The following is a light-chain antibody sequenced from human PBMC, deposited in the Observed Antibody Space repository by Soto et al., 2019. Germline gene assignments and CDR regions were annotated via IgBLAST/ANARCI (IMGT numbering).Light chain of an antibody. CDR3: QQYGSSPLLT. CDR2: GAT. J-gene: IGKJ4*01. Sequence: EIVLTQSPGNLTLSPGKRATLSCRASQSVRANLGWYQQKPGQPPRRLIYGATSRATGIPDRFSGSGSGTDFTLTISRLEPEDFAVYYCQQYGSSPLLTFGGGTKVDI. V-gene: IGKV3-20*01. CDR1: QSVRAN.